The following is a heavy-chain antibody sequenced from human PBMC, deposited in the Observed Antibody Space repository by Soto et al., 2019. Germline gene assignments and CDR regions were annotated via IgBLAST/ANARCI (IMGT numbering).Heavy chain of an antibody. CDR3: AGGGGIYFDY. V-gene: IGHV4-31*03. J-gene: IGHJ4*02. CDR2: LYYSGST. CDR1: GVSINSGAYY. Sequence: QVQLQESGPGLVKPSQTLSLTCTVSGVSINSGAYYWSWIRHLPGEGLEWIGYLYYSGSTYYNPSLKSRLTISVDTSKNQFSLKLNSVTAADTAAYYCAGGGGIYFDYWGQGTLVTVSS. D-gene: IGHD3-16*01.